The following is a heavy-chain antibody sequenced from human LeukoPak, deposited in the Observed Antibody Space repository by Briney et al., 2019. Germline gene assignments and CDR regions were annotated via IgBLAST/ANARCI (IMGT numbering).Heavy chain of an antibody. Sequence: SETLSLTCSVSGDSISSSSHYWGWVRQPPGKGLEWIVSIFYSGRAYYTPSLKSRVTMSLATSKNQFSLRLTSVTAADTAVYYCARQIAVVEPTDPNWFDSWGQGTLVTVSS. J-gene: IGHJ5*01. CDR3: ARQIAVVEPTDPNWFDS. CDR2: IFYSGRA. V-gene: IGHV4-39*07. D-gene: IGHD2-21*01. CDR1: GDSISSSSHY.